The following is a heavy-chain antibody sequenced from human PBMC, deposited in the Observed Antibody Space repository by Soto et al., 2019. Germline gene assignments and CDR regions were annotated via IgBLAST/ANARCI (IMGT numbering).Heavy chain of an antibody. J-gene: IGHJ4*02. CDR1: GFTFSILA. CDR3: AKDARRTSGWYYFDC. CDR2: FDCTGGTT. Sequence: GGSLRLSCAASGFTFSILAMGWVRQAPGKGLEWVSVFDCTGGTTYYTDSVKGRFIISRDNSKKILYLQMNSLRTEDTAIYYCAKDARRTSGWYYFDCWGRGARVTVSS. V-gene: IGHV3-23*01. D-gene: IGHD6-19*01.